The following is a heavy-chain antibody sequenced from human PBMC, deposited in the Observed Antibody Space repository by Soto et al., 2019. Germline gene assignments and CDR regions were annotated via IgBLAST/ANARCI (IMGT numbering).Heavy chain of an antibody. CDR2: IYYSGST. J-gene: IGHJ5*02. Sequence: SETLSLTCTVSGGSISSYYWSWIRQPPGKGLEWIGYIYYSGSTNYNPSLKSRVTISVDTSKNQFSLKLSSVTAADTAVYYCARVSYYDFWSGYPYWFDPWGQGTLVTVSS. V-gene: IGHV4-59*01. CDR1: GGSISSYY. CDR3: ARVSYYDFWSGYPYWFDP. D-gene: IGHD3-3*01.